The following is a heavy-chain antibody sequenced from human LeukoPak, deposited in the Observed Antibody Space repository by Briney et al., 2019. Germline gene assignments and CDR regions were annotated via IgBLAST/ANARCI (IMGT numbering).Heavy chain of an antibody. CDR1: GGSFSGYY. Sequence: SETLSLTCGVYGGSFSGYYWSWIRQTPGKGLEWIGEINHRRSTNYSPSFKTRATMSVDTSKNQISLMLNSVTAADTAVYYCARGSRGYSYGYHRDWGQGTLVTVSS. CDR2: INHRRST. V-gene: IGHV4-34*01. D-gene: IGHD5-18*01. J-gene: IGHJ4*02. CDR3: ARGSRGYSYGYHRD.